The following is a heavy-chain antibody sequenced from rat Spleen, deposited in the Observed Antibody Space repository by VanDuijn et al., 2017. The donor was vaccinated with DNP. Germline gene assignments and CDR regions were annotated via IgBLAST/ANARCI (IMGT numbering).Heavy chain of an antibody. CDR2: ISYSGGP. V-gene: IGHV3-1*01. J-gene: IGHJ3*01. D-gene: IGHD1-11*01. CDR1: GYSITSHY. Sequence: EVQLQESGPGLVKPSQSLSLTCSVTGYSITSHYWGWIRQFPGNKMEYIGHISYSGGPNYNPSLKSRISITRDTSKNQFFLHLNSVTTEDSATYYCATGVYGGYEDWFAYWGQGTLVTVSS. CDR3: ATGVYGGYEDWFAY.